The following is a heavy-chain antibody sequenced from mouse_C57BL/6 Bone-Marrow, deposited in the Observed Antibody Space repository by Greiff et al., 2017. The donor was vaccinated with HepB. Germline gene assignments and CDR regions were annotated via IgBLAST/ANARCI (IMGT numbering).Heavy chain of an antibody. CDR3: APYYDYFDY. V-gene: IGHV5-17*01. D-gene: IGHD2-10*01. CDR2: ISSGSSTI. J-gene: IGHJ2*01. CDR1: GFTFSDYG. Sequence: EVMLVESGGGLVKPGGSLKLSCAASGFTFSDYGMHWVRQAPEKGLELVAYISSGSSTIYYADTVKGRFTISRDNAKNTLFLQMTSLRSEDTAMYYCAPYYDYFDYWGQGTTLTVSS.